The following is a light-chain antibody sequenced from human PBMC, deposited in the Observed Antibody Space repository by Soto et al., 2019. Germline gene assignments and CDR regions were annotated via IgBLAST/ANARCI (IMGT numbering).Light chain of an antibody. CDR2: EAV. CDR3: CSYAGPNIVI. CDR1: SSDIGIYKI. V-gene: IGLV2-23*01. J-gene: IGLJ2*01. Sequence: QSVLTQPASVSGSPGQSITISCTGTSSDIGIYKIVSWYQQHPCKAPKLVIYEAVKRPSGVSDRFSGSKSGNTASLTISGLQGEDEADYYCCSYAGPNIVIFGGGTKLPVL.